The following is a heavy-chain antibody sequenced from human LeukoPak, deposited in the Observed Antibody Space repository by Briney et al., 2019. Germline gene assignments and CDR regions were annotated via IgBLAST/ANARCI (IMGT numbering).Heavy chain of an antibody. CDR2: IIPILAIA. Sequence: SVKVSCKASGGTFSSYVISWVRQAPGQGLEWMGRIIPILAIANYAQKFQGRVTIAADKSTSTAYMDLSSLRSEDTAVFYCARGATITIIVVLNGFDYWGQGTLVTVSS. D-gene: IGHD3-22*01. J-gene: IGHJ4*02. CDR3: ARGATITIIVVLNGFDY. V-gene: IGHV1-69*04. CDR1: GGTFSSYV.